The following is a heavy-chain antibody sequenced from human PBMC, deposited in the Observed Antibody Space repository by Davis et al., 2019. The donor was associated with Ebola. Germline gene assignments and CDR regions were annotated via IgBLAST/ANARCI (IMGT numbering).Heavy chain of an antibody. Sequence: GESLKISCAASGFTFSGSAMHWVRQATGKGLEWVSAIGTAGDTYYPGSVKGRFTISRENAKNSLYLQMNSLRAGDTAVYYCARAVWGGLYFDLWGRGTLVTVSS. CDR1: GFTFSGSA. D-gene: IGHD3/OR15-3a*01. V-gene: IGHV3-13*01. CDR2: IGTAGDT. CDR3: ARAVWGGLYFDL. J-gene: IGHJ2*01.